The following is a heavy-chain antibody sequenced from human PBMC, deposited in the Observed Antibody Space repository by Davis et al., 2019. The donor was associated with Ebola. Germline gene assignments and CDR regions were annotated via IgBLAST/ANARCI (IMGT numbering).Heavy chain of an antibody. V-gene: IGHV4-34*01. Sequence: PGGSLRLSCAVYGGSFSGYYWSWIRQPPGKGLEWIGEINHSGSTNYNPSLKSRVTISVDTSKNQFSLKLSSVTAADTAVYYCAMGYCSSTSCYKPLDYWGQGTLVTVSS. CDR1: GGSFSGYY. CDR2: INHSGST. CDR3: AMGYCSSTSCYKPLDY. J-gene: IGHJ4*02. D-gene: IGHD2-2*02.